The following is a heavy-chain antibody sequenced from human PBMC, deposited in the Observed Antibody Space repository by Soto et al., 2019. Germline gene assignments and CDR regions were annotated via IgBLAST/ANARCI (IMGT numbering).Heavy chain of an antibody. D-gene: IGHD6-19*01. V-gene: IGHV3-73*01. Sequence: GGSLRLSCAASGLTFVGSAMHWVRQASGKGLEWVGHIRSKTNSYATAYAESVKGRFTISRDDSMNTAYLQMNSLKTEDTAVYFCTRQTDAVQWLVVPTDYNFDYWGQGTLVTVSS. J-gene: IGHJ4*02. CDR2: IRSKTNSYAT. CDR1: GLTFVGSA. CDR3: TRQTDAVQWLVVPTDYNFDY.